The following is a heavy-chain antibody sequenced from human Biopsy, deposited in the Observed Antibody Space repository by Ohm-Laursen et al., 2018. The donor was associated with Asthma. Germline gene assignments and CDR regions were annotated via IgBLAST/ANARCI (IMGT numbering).Heavy chain of an antibody. V-gene: IGHV5-51*01. CDR3: ARLAYGSGSFFDF. CDR1: GYIFTSYW. D-gene: IGHD3-10*01. J-gene: IGHJ4*02. Sequence: ESLKISCKASGYIFTSYWIGRVRQMPGKGLEWMGIIFPGDSDTIYSPSFQGQVTISADKSISTAYLQWSSLKASDTAIYYCARLAYGSGSFFDFWGQGTLVTVAS. CDR2: IFPGDSDT.